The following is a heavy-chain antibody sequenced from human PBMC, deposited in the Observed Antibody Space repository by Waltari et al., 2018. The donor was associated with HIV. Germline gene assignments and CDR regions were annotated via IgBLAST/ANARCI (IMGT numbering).Heavy chain of an antibody. CDR1: GYPFTKYG. CDR3: AREGFCRGGSCYSGAVDI. J-gene: IGHJ3*02. Sequence: QVQLVQSGTEVKKPGASVKVSCKASGYPFTKYGISWVRQAPGQGLEWMGWTSTYNLNTNYAQKFQGRITLTRDTSTSTVYMELMSLTSDDTAVYYCAREGFCRGGSCYSGAVDIWGQGTLVTVSS. CDR2: TSTYNLNT. V-gene: IGHV1-18*04. D-gene: IGHD2-15*01.